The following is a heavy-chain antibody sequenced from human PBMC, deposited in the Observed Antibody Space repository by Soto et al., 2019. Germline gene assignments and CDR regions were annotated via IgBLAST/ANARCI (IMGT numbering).Heavy chain of an antibody. CDR3: ARDGVDIVATITGRYYYYYMDV. CDR1: GYTFTGYY. D-gene: IGHD5-12*01. J-gene: IGHJ6*03. V-gene: IGHV1-2*04. Sequence: ASVKVSCKASGYTFTGYYMHWVRQAPGQGLEWMGWINPNSGGTNYAQKFQGWVTMTRDTSISTAYMELSRLRSDDTAVYYCARDGVDIVATITGRYYYYYMDVWGKGTTVTVSS. CDR2: INPNSGGT.